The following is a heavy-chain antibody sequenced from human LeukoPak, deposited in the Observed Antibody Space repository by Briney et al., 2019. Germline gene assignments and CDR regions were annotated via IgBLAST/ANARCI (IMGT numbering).Heavy chain of an antibody. CDR2: MNPNSGNT. D-gene: IGHD6-6*01. CDR1: GYTFTGYY. J-gene: IGHJ4*02. CDR3: ARHSSSSLEY. Sequence: GASVKVSCKASGYTFTGYYMHWVRQATGQGLEWMGWMNPNSGNTGYAQKFQGRVTMTRNTSISTAYMELSSLRSEDTAVYYCARHSSSSLEYWGQGTLVTVSS. V-gene: IGHV1-8*02.